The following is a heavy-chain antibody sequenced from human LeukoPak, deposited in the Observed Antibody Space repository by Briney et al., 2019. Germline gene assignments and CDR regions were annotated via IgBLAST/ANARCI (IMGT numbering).Heavy chain of an antibody. D-gene: IGHD6-13*01. CDR2: IDTYSGKT. J-gene: IGHJ5*02. V-gene: IGHV1-18*01. CDR1: GYTYTTDG. Sequence: ASVKVSCKASGYTYTTDGISWVRQAPGQGLEWMGWIDTYSGKTDYAQKFQGRVTMTSDTSTSTAYMELRSLRSDDTAVYYCARDRGIAEADSFDPWGQGTLVTVSS. CDR3: ARDRGIAEADSFDP.